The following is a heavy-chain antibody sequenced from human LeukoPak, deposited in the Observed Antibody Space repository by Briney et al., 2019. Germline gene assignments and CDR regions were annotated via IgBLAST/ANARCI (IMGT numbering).Heavy chain of an antibody. CDR2: INGDGSST. J-gene: IGHJ4*02. D-gene: IGHD2-21*02. V-gene: IGHV3-74*01. Sequence: GGSLRLSCAASEFAFRYHWMHWVRQVPGKGLVWVSRINGDGSSTSYADSVKGRFTISRDNAKNTLYLQMNSLRAEDTAVYYCARGLVVVTAIPGYWGQGTLVTVSS. CDR1: EFAFRYHW. CDR3: ARGLVVVTAIPGY.